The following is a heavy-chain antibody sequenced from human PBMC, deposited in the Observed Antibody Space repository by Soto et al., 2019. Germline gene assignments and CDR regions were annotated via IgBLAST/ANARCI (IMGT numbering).Heavy chain of an antibody. Sequence: QGQLQESGPGLVKPSQTLSLTCTVSGGSISSGGYYWSWIRQHPGKGLEGIGYIYYSGSTYYNPSLKSRVTISVDTSKNQFSLKLSSVTAADTAVYYCARAIVTIFGVVTGETREVNYFDYWGQGTLFTVSS. CDR3: ARAIVTIFGVVTGETREVNYFDY. CDR1: GGSISSGGYY. V-gene: IGHV4-31*03. J-gene: IGHJ4*02. D-gene: IGHD3-3*01. CDR2: IYYSGST.